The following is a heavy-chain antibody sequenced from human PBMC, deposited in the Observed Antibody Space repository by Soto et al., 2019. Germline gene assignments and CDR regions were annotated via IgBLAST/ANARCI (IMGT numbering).Heavy chain of an antibody. D-gene: IGHD2-2*01. J-gene: IGHJ6*02. CDR3: ARLGDPAEPASRVIDV. CDR1: GGSISTSGYY. V-gene: IGHV4-31*03. CDR2: IYYSGYT. Sequence: SETLSLTCTVSGGSISTSGYYWTWIRQHPGKGLEWIGYIYYSGYTQYNPSLRSRIVISVDTSKNQCSLKLSSVTAADTAVYYCARLGDPAEPASRVIDVWGQGTTVTVSS.